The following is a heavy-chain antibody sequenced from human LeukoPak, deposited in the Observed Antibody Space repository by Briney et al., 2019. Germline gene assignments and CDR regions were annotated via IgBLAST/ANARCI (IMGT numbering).Heavy chain of an antibody. CDR2: IKQDGSEK. D-gene: IGHD5-24*01. V-gene: IGHV3-7*01. CDR3: AGALLEMATWSNWYFDL. Sequence: GSLRLSCAASGFTFSNYWMSWVRQAPGKGLEWVANIKQDGSEKYYVDSVKGRFTISRDNTKNSLYLQMNSLRAEDTAVYYCAGALLEMATWSNWYFDLWGRGTLVTVSS. J-gene: IGHJ2*01. CDR1: GFTFSNYW.